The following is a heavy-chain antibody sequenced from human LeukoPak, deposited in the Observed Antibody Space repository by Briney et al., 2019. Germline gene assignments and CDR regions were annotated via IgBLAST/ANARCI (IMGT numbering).Heavy chain of an antibody. CDR3: AKVVSAAFDI. V-gene: IGHV3-23*01. D-gene: IGHD2-15*01. CDR1: GLTFSSYA. J-gene: IGHJ3*02. Sequence: PGGSLRLSCAASGLTFSSYAMSWVRQAPGKGLEWVSVISDSGGSTYYGDSLKGRFTISRDNSKNTLYLQMNSLRAEDTAVYYCAKVVSAAFDIWGQGTMVTVSS. CDR2: ISDSGGST.